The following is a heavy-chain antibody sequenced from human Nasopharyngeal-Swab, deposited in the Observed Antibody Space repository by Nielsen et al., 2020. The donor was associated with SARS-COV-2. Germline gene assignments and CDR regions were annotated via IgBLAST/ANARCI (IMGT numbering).Heavy chain of an antibody. V-gene: IGHV3-23*01. CDR3: AKGSFGPHDAFDI. D-gene: IGHD3-9*01. CDR1: GFTFSSYA. J-gene: IGHJ3*02. Sequence: GASLKISCTASGFTFSSYAMSWVRQAPGKGLEWVSAISGSGGSTYYADSVKGRFTISRDNSKNTLYLQMNSLRAEDTAVYYCAKGSFGPHDAFDIWGQGTMVTVSS. CDR2: ISGSGGST.